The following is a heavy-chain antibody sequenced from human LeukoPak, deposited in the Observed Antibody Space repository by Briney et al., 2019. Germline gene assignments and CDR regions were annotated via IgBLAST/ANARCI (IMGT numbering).Heavy chain of an antibody. CDR3: ARGVLTGYYGDFDY. CDR2: IYYSDS. V-gene: IGHV4-31*11. J-gene: IGHJ4*02. CDR1: GGSFSGYY. Sequence: SETLSLTCAVYGGSFSGYYWSWIRQHPGKGLEWIGYIYYSDSYYNPSLKSRVTISVDTSKNQFSLNLNSVTAADTAVYYCARGVLTGYYGDFDYWGQGTLVTVSS. D-gene: IGHD3-9*01.